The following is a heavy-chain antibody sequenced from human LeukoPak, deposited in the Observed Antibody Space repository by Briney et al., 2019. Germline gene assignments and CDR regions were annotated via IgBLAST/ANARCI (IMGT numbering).Heavy chain of an antibody. CDR1: GFNFSTYW. Sequence: GGSLRLSCTASGFNFSTYWMTWVRQVPGKGLEWVANIKEDGSEIYYVDAVKGRFSISRDNAKTSLYLQMHSLRAEDTAVYYCASLQLWATGFDYWGQGTLVTVSS. V-gene: IGHV3-7*01. J-gene: IGHJ4*02. CDR2: IKEDGSEI. D-gene: IGHD5-18*01. CDR3: ASLQLWATGFDY.